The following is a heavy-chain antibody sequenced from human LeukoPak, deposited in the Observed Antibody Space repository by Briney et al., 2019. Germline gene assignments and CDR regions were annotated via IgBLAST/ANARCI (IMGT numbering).Heavy chain of an antibody. CDR2: ISATSNYI. V-gene: IGHV3-21*01. Sequence: GGSLRLSCAASGFTFSSYSMNWVRQAPGKGLEWVSSISATSNYIEYADSVKGRFIISRDSSKNTLYLQMSSLRAEDTAVYYCVKSRSVDRVWDYWGQGTLVTVSS. CDR3: VKSRSVDRVWDY. D-gene: IGHD3-16*01. J-gene: IGHJ4*02. CDR1: GFTFSSYS.